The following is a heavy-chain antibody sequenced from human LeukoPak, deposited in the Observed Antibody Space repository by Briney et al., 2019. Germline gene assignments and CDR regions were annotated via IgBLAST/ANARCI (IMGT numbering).Heavy chain of an antibody. CDR2: FIPIYGSA. V-gene: IGHV1-69*13. CDR1: GGTVTSHA. Sequence: SVKVFCKASGGTVTSHAITWVRHAPGQRLEWMAGFIPIYGSASYAQKFQGRVTVTSEESTRTVYMALSSLTSEDTAVYYCAGFFYDESPEAFDLWGQRTMVTVSS. J-gene: IGHJ3*01. D-gene: IGHD2/OR15-2a*01. CDR3: AGFFYDESPEAFDL.